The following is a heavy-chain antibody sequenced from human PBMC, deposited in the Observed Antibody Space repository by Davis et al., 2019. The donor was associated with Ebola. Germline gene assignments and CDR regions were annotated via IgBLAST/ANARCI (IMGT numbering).Heavy chain of an antibody. CDR2: INHSGST. CDR1: GGSFSGYY. V-gene: IGHV4-34*01. CDR3: ASLPLV. J-gene: IGHJ6*02. Sequence: MPGGSLRLSCAVYGGSFSGYYWSWIRQPPGKGLEWIGEINHSGSTNYNPSLKSRVTISVDTSKNQFSLKLSSVTAADTAVYYCASLPLVWGQGTTVTVSS.